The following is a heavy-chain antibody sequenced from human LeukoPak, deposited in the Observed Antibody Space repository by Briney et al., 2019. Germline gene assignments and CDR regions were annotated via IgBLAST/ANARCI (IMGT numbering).Heavy chain of an antibody. D-gene: IGHD5-18*01. J-gene: IGHJ6*03. V-gene: IGHV3-74*01. Sequence: GGSLRLSCAASGFTFSSYWMHWVRQAPGKGLVWVSRINSDGSTTSYADSVKGRFTISRDNAKNTLYLQMNSLRAEDTAVYYCARVSWDTAPYYYYYMDVWGKGTTVTISS. CDR3: ARVSWDTAPYYYYYMDV. CDR2: INSDGSTT. CDR1: GFTFSSYW.